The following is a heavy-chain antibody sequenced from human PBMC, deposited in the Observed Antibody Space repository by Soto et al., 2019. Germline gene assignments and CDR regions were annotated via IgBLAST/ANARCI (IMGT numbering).Heavy chain of an antibody. D-gene: IGHD3-3*01. CDR2: INGGSTT. V-gene: IGHV3-23*01. J-gene: IGHJ6*02. CDR1: GFTFSSYA. Sequence: GWSLILSCAASGFTFSSYAMSWVRQAPGKGLEWVTAINGGSTTYYSDSVKGRFTISRDNSKNTLYLQMNSLRAEDTAVYYCAKDKDWSGVYGMDVWGQGITVTVSS. CDR3: AKDKDWSGVYGMDV.